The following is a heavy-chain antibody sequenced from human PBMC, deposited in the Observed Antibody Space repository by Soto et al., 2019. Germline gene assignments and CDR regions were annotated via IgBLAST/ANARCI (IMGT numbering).Heavy chain of an antibody. D-gene: IGHD6-13*01. CDR2: ISGSGGST. Sequence: GSLRLSCEGSEFTFSNYAVTWVRQAPGKGLEWVSTISGSGGSTYYADSVKGRFTISRDNSKNTLYLQMNSLRAEDTAVYYCAKDQGSSWYEIDYWGQGTLVTVSS. V-gene: IGHV3-23*01. J-gene: IGHJ4*02. CDR1: EFTFSNYA. CDR3: AKDQGSSWYEIDY.